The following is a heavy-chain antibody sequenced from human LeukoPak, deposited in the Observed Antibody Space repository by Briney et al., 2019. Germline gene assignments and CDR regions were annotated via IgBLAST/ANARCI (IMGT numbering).Heavy chain of an antibody. CDR3: ARGGGYFFDY. CDR2: IYYSGST. V-gene: IGHV4-39*07. Sequence: SETLSLTCTVSGGSISSSSYYWGWIRQPPGKGLEWIGSIYYSGSTYYNPSLKSRVTISVDTSKNQFSLKLSSVTAADTAVYYCARGGGYFFDYWGQGTLVTVSS. D-gene: IGHD3-16*01. J-gene: IGHJ4*02. CDR1: GGSISSSSYY.